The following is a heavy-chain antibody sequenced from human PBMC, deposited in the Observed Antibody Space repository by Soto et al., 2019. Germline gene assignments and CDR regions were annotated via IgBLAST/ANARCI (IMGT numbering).Heavy chain of an antibody. CDR2: IGTRSDI. D-gene: IGHD2-21*02. V-gene: IGHV3-21*02. CDR1: GFTFSTYS. CDR3: AREETAWPLAYGLDV. Sequence: EVQLVESGGGLVKPGGSLRLSCVASGFTFSTYSMNWVRQAPGKGLEWVSTIGTRSDIYYAESVKGRFTISRDNAKNSLSLQMNSLRVGDTAVYYCAREETAWPLAYGLDVWGQGTAVTVSS. J-gene: IGHJ6*02.